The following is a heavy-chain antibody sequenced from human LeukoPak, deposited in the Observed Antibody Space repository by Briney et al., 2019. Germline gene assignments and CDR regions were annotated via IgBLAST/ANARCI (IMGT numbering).Heavy chain of an antibody. D-gene: IGHD3-22*01. CDR1: GGSISSSNFY. CDR3: GRAVSRPTFYDDSSGYYYHFDY. J-gene: IGHJ4*02. CDR2: IYHSGSA. V-gene: IGHV4-39*07. Sequence: SETLSLTCTVSGGSISSSNFYWGWIRQPPGKGLEWIGEIYHSGSARYNPSLKSRVTISVDKSKNQFSLKVTSVTAADTAVYYCGRAVSRPTFYDDSSGYYYHFDYWGQGTLVTVSS.